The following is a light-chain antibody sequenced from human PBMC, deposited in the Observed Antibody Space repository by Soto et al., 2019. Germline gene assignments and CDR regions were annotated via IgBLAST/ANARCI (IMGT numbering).Light chain of an antibody. CDR2: EDD. V-gene: IGLV6-57*04. CDR1: SGSIASNF. J-gene: IGLJ2*01. CDR3: QSYNNIIGV. Sequence: NFMLTQPHSVSESPGKTVTISCTRSSGSIASNFVQWYQQHPGSAPTTVIYEDDQRPSGVPGRFSGSIDRSSNSASLTISGLKTEDEADYYCQSYNNIIGVFGGGTKLTVL.